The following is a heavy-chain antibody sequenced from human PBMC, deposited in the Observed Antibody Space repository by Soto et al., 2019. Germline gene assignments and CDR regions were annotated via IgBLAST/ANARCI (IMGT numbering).Heavy chain of an antibody. V-gene: IGHV4-30-4*01. D-gene: IGHD5-18*01. Sequence: QVQLQESGPGLVKPSQTLSLTCTVSGGSISGGDYYWSWIRQPPGKGLEWIGYIYYSGSTYYNPSLKSRFPISVATSKNQFSLELSSVTAADTAVYYLARARRDTAMVSCRDGAFDIWGQGTMVTVSS. CDR2: IYYSGST. J-gene: IGHJ3*02. CDR1: GGSISGGDYY. CDR3: ARARRDTAMVSCRDGAFDI.